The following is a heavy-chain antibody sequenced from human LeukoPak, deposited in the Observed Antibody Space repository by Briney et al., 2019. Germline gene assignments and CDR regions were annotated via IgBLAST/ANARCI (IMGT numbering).Heavy chain of an antibody. CDR1: GGSFRGYY. CDR3: ARGGIATPGVGGYFDY. V-gene: IGHV4-34*01. Sequence: SETLSLTCAVYGGSFRGYYWSWIRQPPGKGLGWIGVISHSGSTNHNPSLKSRVTISEDTSKSQFSLKLSAVTAADTALYYCARGGIATPGVGGYFDYWGQGIFVTVSS. D-gene: IGHD6-13*01. CDR2: ISHSGST. J-gene: IGHJ4*02.